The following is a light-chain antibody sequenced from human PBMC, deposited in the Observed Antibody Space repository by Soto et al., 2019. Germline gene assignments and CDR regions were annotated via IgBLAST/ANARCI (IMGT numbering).Light chain of an antibody. V-gene: IGLV2-14*01. J-gene: IGLJ2*01. CDR1: SSDVGGYNY. CDR2: DVS. Sequence: QSALTQPASVSGSPGQSITISCTGTSSDVGGYNYVSWYQQHPGKAPKLMIYDVSNRPSGVSNRFSGSKSGNTASLTISGLRAEDEADYYCSSYTGSSTPLVFGGGTKLTVL. CDR3: SSYTGSSTPLV.